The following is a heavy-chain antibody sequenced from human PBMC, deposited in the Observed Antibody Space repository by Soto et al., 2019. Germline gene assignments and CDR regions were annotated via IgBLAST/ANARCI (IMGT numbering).Heavy chain of an antibody. CDR1: GFTFSSYW. CDR3: ATGGYSYGWGY. CDR2: INPAGSAS. V-gene: IGHV3-74*01. J-gene: IGHJ4*02. D-gene: IGHD5-18*01. Sequence: EVQLVESGGGLVQPGGSLRLSCVGSGFTFSSYWMHWVRQAPGKGPVWVSRINPAGSASSYADFVKGRVIVSRDNAKNTLYLEMNSLSAEYTDVYYCATGGYSYGWGYWGQGTLVTVSS.